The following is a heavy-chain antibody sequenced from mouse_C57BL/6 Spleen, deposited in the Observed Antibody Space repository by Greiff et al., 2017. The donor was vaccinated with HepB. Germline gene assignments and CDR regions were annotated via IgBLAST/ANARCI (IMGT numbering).Heavy chain of an antibody. CDR3: SREGGYNNYVRYDAMDY. D-gene: IGHD2-5*01. CDR1: GFTFSSYA. Sequence: EVQGVESGGGLVKPGGSLKLSCAASGFTFSSYAMSWVRQTPEKRLEWVATISDGGSYTYYPDNVKGRFTISRDNAKNNLYLQMSHLKSEDTAMYYCSREGGYNNYVRYDAMDYWGKGTSVTVSS. CDR2: ISDGGSYT. J-gene: IGHJ4*01. V-gene: IGHV5-4*01.